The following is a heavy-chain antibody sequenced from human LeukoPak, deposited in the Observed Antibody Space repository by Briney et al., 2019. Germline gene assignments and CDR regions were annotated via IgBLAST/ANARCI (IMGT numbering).Heavy chain of an antibody. V-gene: IGHV3-21*05. J-gene: IGHJ4*02. CDR2: ISPDSTQI. D-gene: IGHD1-26*01. CDR3: ASGMRVGPNI. Sequence: SGGSLRLSCAASGFTFSSYTMNWVRQAPGKGLEWVSYISPDSTQIYYADSVKGRFTISRDNAKNSLYLQMNSLRAEDTAVYYCASGMRVGPNIWGQGTLVTVSS. CDR1: GFTFSSYT.